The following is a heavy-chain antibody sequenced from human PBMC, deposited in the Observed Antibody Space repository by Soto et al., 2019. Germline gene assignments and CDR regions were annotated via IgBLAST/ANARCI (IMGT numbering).Heavy chain of an antibody. Sequence: SCAASGFTFSNVWMSWVRRAPGKGLEWVGRIKSKSVGGTTAYAAPVKGRFTISRDDSKNTLYLQMSSLQSEDTAVYYCTTEGARQSGGAFEIWGQGTMVTVSS. CDR3: TTEGARQSGGAFEI. CDR1: GFTFSNVW. V-gene: IGHV3-15*01. CDR2: IKSKSVGGTT. D-gene: IGHD2-15*01. J-gene: IGHJ3*02.